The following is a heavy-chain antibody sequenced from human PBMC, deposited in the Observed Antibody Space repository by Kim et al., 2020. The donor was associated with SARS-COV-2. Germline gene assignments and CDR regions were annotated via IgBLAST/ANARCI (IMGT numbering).Heavy chain of an antibody. V-gene: IGHV1-2*06. CDR1: GYTFTGYY. CDR3: ARDLGRGGPDDY. J-gene: IGHJ4*02. CDR2: INPNSGGT. Sequence: ASVKVSCKASGYTFTGYYMHWVRQAPGQGLEWMGRINPNSGGTNYAQKFQGRVTMTRDTSISTAYMELSRLRSDDTAVYYCARDLGRGGPDDYWGQGTLVTVYS. D-gene: IGHD7-27*01.